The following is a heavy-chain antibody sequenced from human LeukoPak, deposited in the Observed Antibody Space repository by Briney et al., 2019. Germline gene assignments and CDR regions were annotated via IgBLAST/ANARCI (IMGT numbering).Heavy chain of an antibody. V-gene: IGHV4-4*07. Sequence: SETLSLTCTVSGGSISSYYWSWIRQPAGKGLEWIGRIYTSGSTNYNPSLKSRVTMSVDTSKNQFSLKLSSVTAADTAVYYWARASDFWSGYPDAFDIWGQGTMVTVSS. CDR2: IYTSGST. CDR1: GGSISSYY. CDR3: ARASDFWSGYPDAFDI. J-gene: IGHJ3*02. D-gene: IGHD3-3*01.